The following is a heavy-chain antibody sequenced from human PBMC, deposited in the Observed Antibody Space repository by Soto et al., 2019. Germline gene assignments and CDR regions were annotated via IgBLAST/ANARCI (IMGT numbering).Heavy chain of an antibody. J-gene: IGHJ6*02. D-gene: IGHD6-13*01. CDR1: GGTFSSYA. Sequence: SVKVSCKASGGTFSSYAISWVRQAPGQGLEWMGGIIPIFGTANYAQKFQGRVTITADESTSTAYMELSSLRSEDTAVYYCAREGVNAMRVSDSSSGPYYYDGMDVWGEGTTVT. V-gene: IGHV1-69*13. CDR2: IIPIFGTA. CDR3: AREGVNAMRVSDSSSGPYYYDGMDV.